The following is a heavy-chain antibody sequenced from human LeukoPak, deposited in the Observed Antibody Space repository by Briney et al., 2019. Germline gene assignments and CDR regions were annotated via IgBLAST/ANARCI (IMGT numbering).Heavy chain of an antibody. V-gene: IGHV4-34*01. D-gene: IGHD3/OR15-3a*01. CDR3: ARQTGSGLFILP. J-gene: IGHJ4*02. CDR1: GGSFSGYY. Sequence: SETLSLTCAVYGGSFSGYYWSWIRQPPGKGLEWIGEINHSGSTNYNPSLKSRVTISLDTSKNQFSLKLSSVTAADTAVYYCARQTGSGLFILPGGQGTLVTVSS. CDR2: INHSGST.